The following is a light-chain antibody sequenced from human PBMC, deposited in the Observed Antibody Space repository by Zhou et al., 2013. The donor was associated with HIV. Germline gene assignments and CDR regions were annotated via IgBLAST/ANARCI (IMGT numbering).Light chain of an antibody. CDR1: QNVSSK. Sequence: EIVMTQSPATLSVSPGERATLSCRASQNVSSKVAWYQQKPGRPPRLLIFGASTRATGVPANFSGSGSGTDFTLTIARLEPEDFAVYYCQQYGSSPWTFGQGTKVEIK. CDR2: GAS. V-gene: IGKV3-15*01. CDR3: QQYGSSPWT. J-gene: IGKJ1*01.